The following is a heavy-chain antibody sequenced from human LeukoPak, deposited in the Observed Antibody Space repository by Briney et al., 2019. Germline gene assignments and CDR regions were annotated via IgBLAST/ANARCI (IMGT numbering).Heavy chain of an antibody. J-gene: IGHJ4*02. V-gene: IGHV1-69*13. Sequence: ASVKVSCKASGGTFSSYAISWVRQAPGQGLEWMGGIIPIFGTANYAQKFQGRVTITADESTSTAYMELSSLRSEDTAVYYCARDTVYYDSSGYYSGLFDYGGKGPLATASS. CDR1: GGTFSSYA. CDR2: IIPIFGTA. CDR3: ARDTVYYDSSGYYSGLFDY. D-gene: IGHD3-22*01.